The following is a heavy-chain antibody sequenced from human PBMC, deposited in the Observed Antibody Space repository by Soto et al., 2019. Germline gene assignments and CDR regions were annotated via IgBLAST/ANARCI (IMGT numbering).Heavy chain of an antibody. D-gene: IGHD3-16*02. V-gene: IGHV4-30-2*01. J-gene: IGHJ3*02. CDR2: IYHSGST. CDR1: GGSISSGGYS. Sequence: QLQLQESGSGLVKPSQTLSLTCAVSGGSISSGGYSWSWIRQPPGKGLEWIGYIYHSGSTYYNPYLKCRVTISVDRSKNQFSLKLSSVTAADTAVYYCARGLVGDYVWGSYRYSDHDAFDIWGQGTMVTVSS. CDR3: ARGLVGDYVWGSYRYSDHDAFDI.